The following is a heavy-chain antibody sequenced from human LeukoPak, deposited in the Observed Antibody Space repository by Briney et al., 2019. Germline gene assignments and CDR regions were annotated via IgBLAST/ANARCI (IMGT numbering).Heavy chain of an antibody. CDR2: IYHSGST. CDR1: GYSISSGYY. CDR3: ATVPAAFDAYYFDY. D-gene: IGHD2-2*01. J-gene: IGHJ4*02. Sequence: PSETLSLTCTVSGYSISSGYYWSWIRQPPGKGLEWIGYIYHSGSTYYNPSLKSRVTISVDRSKNQFSLKLSSVTAADTAVYYCATVPAAFDAYYFDYWGQGTLVTVSS. V-gene: IGHV4-38-2*02.